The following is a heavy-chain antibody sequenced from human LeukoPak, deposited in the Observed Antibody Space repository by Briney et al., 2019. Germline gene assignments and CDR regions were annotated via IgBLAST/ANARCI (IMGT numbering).Heavy chain of an antibody. J-gene: IGHJ6*02. D-gene: IGHD3-10*01. CDR2: INPNSGGT. Sequence: ASVKVSCKASGYTSTGYYMHWVRQAPGQGLEWMGWINPNSGGTNYAQKFQGRVTMTRDTSISTAYMELSRLRSDDTGVYYCARAGGLKPSYYYYGRDVWGQGTTVTVSS. CDR1: GYTSTGYY. V-gene: IGHV1-2*02. CDR3: ARAGGLKPSYYYYGRDV.